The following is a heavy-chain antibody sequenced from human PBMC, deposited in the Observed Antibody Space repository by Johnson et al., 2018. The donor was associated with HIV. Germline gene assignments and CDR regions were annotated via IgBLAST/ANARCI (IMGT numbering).Heavy chain of an antibody. Sequence: QVQLVESGGGVVQPGTSLRLSCAASGFTFSYYAIFWVRQAPGKGLEWVAVISHDGSNKYYADSVKGRFTISRDNSKNTLYLQMNSLRAEDTAVYYCARVRRSGTYYVDAFDIWGQGTMVTVSS. V-gene: IGHV3-30-3*01. CDR1: GFTFSYYA. CDR3: ARVRRSGTYYVDAFDI. D-gene: IGHD1-26*01. J-gene: IGHJ3*02. CDR2: ISHDGSNK.